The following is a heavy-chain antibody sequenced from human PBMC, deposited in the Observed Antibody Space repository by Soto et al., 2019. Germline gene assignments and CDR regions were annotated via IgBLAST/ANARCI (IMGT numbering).Heavy chain of an antibody. J-gene: IGHJ6*03. D-gene: IGHD3-10*01. CDR3: ARGLILWFGELSRRGGYYYYMDV. CDR2: INDSGNI. Sequence: QVQLQQWGAGLLKPSETLSLTCAVYGGSFSGYQWSWIRQTPGKGLEWIGEINDSGNINYNPSLKSRVTIFLDTRKKQISLKLSSVTAAVTAVYYCARGLILWFGELSRRGGYYYYMDVWGKGTTVIVSS. CDR1: GGSFSGYQ. V-gene: IGHV4-34*01.